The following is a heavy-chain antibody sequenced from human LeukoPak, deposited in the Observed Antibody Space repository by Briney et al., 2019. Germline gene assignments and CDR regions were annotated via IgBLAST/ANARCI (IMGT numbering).Heavy chain of an antibody. J-gene: IGHJ2*01. CDR2: INPNSGGT. CDR1: GYTFTGYY. V-gene: IGHV1-2*02. CDR3: AREGQGRWYFDL. Sequence: ASVKVSCKASGYTFTGYYMHWVRQAPGQGLEWVGWINPNSGGTNYAQKFQGRVTMTRDTSISTAYMELSRLRSDDAAVYYCAREGQGRWYFDLWGRGTLVTVSS.